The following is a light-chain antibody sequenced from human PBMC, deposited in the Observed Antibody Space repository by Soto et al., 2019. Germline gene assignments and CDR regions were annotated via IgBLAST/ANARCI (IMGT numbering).Light chain of an antibody. Sequence: QSVLTQPASVSGSPGQSITISCTGTSGDVGGYAYVSWYQQHPAKAPQLIIYDVSNRPSGVSNRFSGSRSGNTASLTISGLQAEDEADYYCNSDRYGSTYVFGTGTKVTVL. CDR2: DVS. V-gene: IGLV2-14*01. CDR1: SGDVGGYAY. J-gene: IGLJ1*01. CDR3: NSDRYGSTYV.